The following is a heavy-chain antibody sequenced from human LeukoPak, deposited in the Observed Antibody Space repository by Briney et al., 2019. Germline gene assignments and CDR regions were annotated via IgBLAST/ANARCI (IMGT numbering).Heavy chain of an antibody. D-gene: IGHD3/OR15-3a*01. J-gene: IGHJ4*02. CDR1: GGPFSGYY. CDR2: INHSGGT. CDR3: ARVSNFWTAYYDY. V-gene: IGHV4-34*01. Sequence: PSETLSLTCAVYGGPFSGYYWSWIRQPPGKGLEWIGEINHSGGTYYKPSLNSRVTMPVDTSKKQFSLRLSSVTAADTAVYYCARVSNFWTAYYDYWGQGALVTVSS.